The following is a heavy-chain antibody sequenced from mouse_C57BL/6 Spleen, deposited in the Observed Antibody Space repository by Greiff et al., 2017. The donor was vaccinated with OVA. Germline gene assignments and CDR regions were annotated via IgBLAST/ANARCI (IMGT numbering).Heavy chain of an antibody. Sequence: EVMLVESGGGLVKPGGSLKLSCAASGFTFSDYGMHWVRQAPEKGLEWVAYISSGSSTIYYADTVKGRFTISRDNAKNTLFLQMTSLRSEDTAMYYCARGGYEGTKDYWGQGTSVTVSS. J-gene: IGHJ4*01. D-gene: IGHD3-1*01. CDR2: ISSGSSTI. V-gene: IGHV5-17*01. CDR3: ARGGYEGTKDY. CDR1: GFTFSDYG.